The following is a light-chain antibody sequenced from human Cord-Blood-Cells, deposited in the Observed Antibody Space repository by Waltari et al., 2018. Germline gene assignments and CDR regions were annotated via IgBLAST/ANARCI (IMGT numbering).Light chain of an antibody. CDR3: QQYYSTPRT. V-gene: IGKV4-1*01. Sequence: DIVMTQSPDSLAVSLGERATINGKYSQLDLYSANNNNYLAWYQQKPGQPPKRLIYCASTRESGVPDRFSGSGSGTDFTRTISSLQAEDVAVYYCQQYYSTPRTFGQGTKVEIK. CDR1: QLDLYSANNNNY. CDR2: CAS. J-gene: IGKJ1*01.